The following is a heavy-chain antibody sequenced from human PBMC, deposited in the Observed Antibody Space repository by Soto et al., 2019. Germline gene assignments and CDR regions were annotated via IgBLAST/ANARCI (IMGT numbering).Heavy chain of an antibody. CDR1: GGTFSSYA. D-gene: IGHD2-2*02. CDR3: ARVSRDVLVEAAISYYYYGMDV. Sequence: QVQLVQSGAEVKKPGSSVKVSCKASGGTFSSYAISWVRQAPGQGLEWMGGIIPLFGTANYAQNFQGRVTITADESTSTAYMELSSLISEDTAVYYCARVSRDVLVEAAISYYYYGMDVWGQGTTVTVSS. CDR2: IIPLFGTA. J-gene: IGHJ6*02. V-gene: IGHV1-69*12.